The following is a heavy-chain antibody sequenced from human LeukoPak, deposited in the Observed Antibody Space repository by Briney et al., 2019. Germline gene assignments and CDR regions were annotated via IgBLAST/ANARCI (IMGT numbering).Heavy chain of an antibody. CDR1: GYSISSGYY. D-gene: IGHD6-13*01. V-gene: IGHV4-38-2*01. J-gene: IGHJ4*02. CDR2: IYHSGST. Sequence: PSETLSLTCAVSGYSISSGYYWGWIRQPPGKGLEWIGSIYHSGSTYYNPSLKSRVTISVDTSKNQFSLKLSSVTAADTAVYYCARIGVAASNYFDYSGQGTLVTVSS. CDR3: ARIGVAASNYFDY.